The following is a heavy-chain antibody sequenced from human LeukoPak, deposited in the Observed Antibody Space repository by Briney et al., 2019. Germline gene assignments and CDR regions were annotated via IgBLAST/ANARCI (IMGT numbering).Heavy chain of an antibody. J-gene: IGHJ4*02. V-gene: IGHV3-48*01. Sequence: PGGSLRLSCAASGFTFSSYSMNWVRQAPGKGLEWVSYISSSSSTIYYADSVKGRFTISRDNAKNSLYLQMNSVRAEDTAVYYCARDVGASVDDYWGQGTLVTVSS. D-gene: IGHD1-26*01. CDR1: GFTFSSYS. CDR3: ARDVGASVDDY. CDR2: ISSSSSTI.